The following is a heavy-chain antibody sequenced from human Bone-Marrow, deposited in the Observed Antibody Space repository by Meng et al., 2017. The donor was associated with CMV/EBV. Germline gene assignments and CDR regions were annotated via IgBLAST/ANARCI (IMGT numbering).Heavy chain of an antibody. D-gene: IGHD3-3*01. V-gene: IGHV3-53*01. J-gene: IGHJ4*02. CDR2: IYSGGST. Sequence: GGSLRLSCAASGFTVSSNYMSWVRQAPGKGLEWVSVIYSGGSTYYADSVKGRFTISRDNSKNTLYLQMNSLKTEDTAMYYCTTEGYYDFWSGYYRVGYWGQGTLVTVSS. CDR3: TTEGYYDFWSGYYRVGY. CDR1: GFTVSSNY.